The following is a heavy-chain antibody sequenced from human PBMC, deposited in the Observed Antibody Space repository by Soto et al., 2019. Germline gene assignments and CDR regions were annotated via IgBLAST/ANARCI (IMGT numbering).Heavy chain of an antibody. V-gene: IGHV3-66*01. D-gene: IGHD3-10*01. CDR1: GFTVSSNY. Sequence: GGSLRLSCAASGFTVSSNYMSWVRQAPGKGLEWVSVIYSGGSTYYADSVKGRFTISRDNSKNTLYLQMNSLRAEDTAVYYCARRGSLLWCGELFSTDYYGMDVWGQGTTVTVSS. J-gene: IGHJ6*02. CDR3: ARRGSLLWCGELFSTDYYGMDV. CDR2: IYSGGST.